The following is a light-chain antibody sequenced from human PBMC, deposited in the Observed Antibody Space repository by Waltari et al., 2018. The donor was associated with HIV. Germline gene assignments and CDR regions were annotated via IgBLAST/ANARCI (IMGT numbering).Light chain of an antibody. V-gene: IGKV1-39*01. CDR3: QQAYSHPLT. J-gene: IGKJ3*01. CDR1: QDIRNY. CDR2: DTS. Sequence: DIQMTQSPSSLSASVGDRVTITCQASQDIRNYLNWYQQKPGKAPNLLIYDTSNLQSEVPSRFSVMGSGTDFTLTISSLQPEDFATYYCQQAYSHPLTFGPGTKVD.